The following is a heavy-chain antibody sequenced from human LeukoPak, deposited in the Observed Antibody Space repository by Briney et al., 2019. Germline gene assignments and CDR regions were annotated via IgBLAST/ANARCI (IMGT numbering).Heavy chain of an antibody. CDR3: ARGGSGWFGALEFDY. D-gene: IGHD3-10*01. J-gene: IGHJ4*02. Sequence: ASVKVSCKASGYTFNTYGVIWVRQAPGKGFEWLGWISGQHGKTTYPQKFQDRVRMTADTSTSTAYMELRSLTSDDTGVYFCARGGSGWFGALEFDYWGQGTLVTVSS. CDR2: ISGQHGKT. V-gene: IGHV1-18*01. CDR1: GYTFNTYG.